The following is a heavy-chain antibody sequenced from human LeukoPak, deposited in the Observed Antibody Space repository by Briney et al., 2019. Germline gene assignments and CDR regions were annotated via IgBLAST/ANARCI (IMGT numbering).Heavy chain of an antibody. CDR2: MNPNSGNT. Sequence: ASVKVSCKASGYTFTSYDINWARQATGQGLEWMGWMNPNSGNTGYAQKFQGRVTMTRNTSISTAYMELSSLRPEDTAVYYCARVGVENPFDYWGQGTLVTVSS. CDR3: ARVGVENPFDY. CDR1: GYTFTSYD. J-gene: IGHJ4*02. D-gene: IGHD2/OR15-2a*01. V-gene: IGHV1-8*01.